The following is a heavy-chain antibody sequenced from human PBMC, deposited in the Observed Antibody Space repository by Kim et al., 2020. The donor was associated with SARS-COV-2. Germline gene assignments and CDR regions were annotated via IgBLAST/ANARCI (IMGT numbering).Heavy chain of an antibody. D-gene: IGHD5-18*01. CDR1: GGTFSSYA. CDR2: IIPIFGTA. J-gene: IGHJ6*02. CDR3: AIIPGEHVDTADYYYYGMDV. Sequence: SVKVSCKASGGTFSSYAISWVRQAPGQGLEWMGGIIPIFGTANYAQKFQGRVTITADESTSTAYMELSSLRSEDTAVYYCAIIPGEHVDTADYYYYGMDVWGQGTTVTVSS. V-gene: IGHV1-69*13.